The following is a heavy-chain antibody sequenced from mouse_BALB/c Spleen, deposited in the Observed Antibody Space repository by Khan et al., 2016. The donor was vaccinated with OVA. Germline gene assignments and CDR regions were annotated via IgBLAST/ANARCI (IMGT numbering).Heavy chain of an antibody. CDR2: ISYSGNT. D-gene: IGHD1-1*01. V-gene: IGHV3-2*02. CDR1: GYSITSDYA. Sequence: VQLKESGPGLVKPSQSLSLTCTVTGYSITSDYAWNWIRQFPGNKLEWMGYISYSGNTKYNPSLKSRISITRDKSKNQFFLQLNSVTTEDTATYYCARIYGGDFDYWGQGTTLTVSS. CDR3: ARIYGGDFDY. J-gene: IGHJ2*01.